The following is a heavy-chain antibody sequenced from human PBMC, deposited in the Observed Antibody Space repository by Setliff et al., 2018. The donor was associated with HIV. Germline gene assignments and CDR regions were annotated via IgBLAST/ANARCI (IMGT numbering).Heavy chain of an antibody. V-gene: IGHV1-18*01. CDR3: ARARYGGFDH. CDR1: GYNFDSFA. Sequence: VASVKVSCKASGYNFDSFAVIWVRQAPGQGLEWMGWISGYNGQTKDAQKFQGRLIMTTDTATSTSYVEMRSLRSDDTAIYYCARARYGGFDHWGQGSLVTVSS. CDR2: ISGYNGQT. J-gene: IGHJ4*02. D-gene: IGHD3-16*01.